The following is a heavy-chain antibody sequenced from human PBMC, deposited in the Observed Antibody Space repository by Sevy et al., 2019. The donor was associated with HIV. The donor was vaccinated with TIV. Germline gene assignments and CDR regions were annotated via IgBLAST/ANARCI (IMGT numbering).Heavy chain of an antibody. CDR1: GFTFSSYA. CDR3: ARDTLHPYCGGDCYSQPDY. CDR2: ISYDGSNK. J-gene: IGHJ4*02. D-gene: IGHD2-21*02. V-gene: IGHV3-30-3*01. Sequence: GGSLRLSCAASGFTFSSYAMHWVRQAPGKGLEWVAVISYDGSNKYYADSVKGGFTISRDNSKNTLYLQMNSLRAEDTAVYYCARDTLHPYCGGDCYSQPDYWGQGTLVTVSS.